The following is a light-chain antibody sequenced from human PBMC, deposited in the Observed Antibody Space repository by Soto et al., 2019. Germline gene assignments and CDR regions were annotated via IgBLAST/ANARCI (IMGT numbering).Light chain of an antibody. CDR2: EVS. Sequence: QSALTQPASVSGSPGQSITISCTGASSDVGSYNLVSWYQQHPGKAPKLMIYEVSKRPSGVSNRFSGSKSGNTASLTISGLQAEDEADYYCCSYADSGTSYDFGTGTKVTVL. CDR3: CSYADSGTSYD. CDR1: SSDVGSYNL. J-gene: IGLJ1*01. V-gene: IGLV2-23*02.